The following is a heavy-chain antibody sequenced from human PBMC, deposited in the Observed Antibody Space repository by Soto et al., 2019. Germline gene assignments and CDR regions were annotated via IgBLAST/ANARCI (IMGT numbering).Heavy chain of an antibody. CDR1: GGSISSSSYS. V-gene: IGHV4-39*07. Sequence: SETLSLTCTVSGGSISSSSYSWAWIRQPPGKGLEWIGTMYYGVNTYYNPSLESRVTISVDTSKNQFSLKLSSVTAADTAVYYCARYSGYDPYYFDYWGQGTLVTVSS. CDR3: ARYSGYDPYYFDY. CDR2: MYYGVNT. J-gene: IGHJ4*02. D-gene: IGHD5-12*01.